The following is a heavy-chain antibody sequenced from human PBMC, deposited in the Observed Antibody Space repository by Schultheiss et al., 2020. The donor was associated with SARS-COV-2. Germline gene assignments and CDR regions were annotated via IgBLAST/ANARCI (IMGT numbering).Heavy chain of an antibody. D-gene: IGHD2-2*01. J-gene: IGHJ6*02. CDR1: GYTFTSYG. V-gene: IGHV1-18*04. CDR2: VNPNSGGT. CDR3: ARVPVGYCSSTSCFIDYYYGMDV. Sequence: ASVKVSCKASGYTFTSYGISWVRQAPGQGLEWMGWVNPNSGGTNYAQKFQGRVTMTTDTSTSTAYMELSSLRSDDTAVYYCARVPVGYCSSTSCFIDYYYGMDVWGQGTTVTVSS.